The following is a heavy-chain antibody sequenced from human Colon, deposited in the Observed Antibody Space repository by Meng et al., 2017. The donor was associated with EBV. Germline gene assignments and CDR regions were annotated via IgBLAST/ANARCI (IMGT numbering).Heavy chain of an antibody. CDR2: INHVGST. V-gene: IGHV4-34*01. J-gene: IGHJ4*02. CDR1: GGSFSDSY. D-gene: IGHD2-15*01. Sequence: QVQPQQWGAGLLKPSETLSLTCTVYGGSFSDSYWTWIRQPPGKGLEWIGEINHVGSTTYNPSLKSRVTISVDTSKNQFSLKLSPVTAADAAVYYCASSDCSGGTCYLDCWGQGTLVTVSS. CDR3: ASSDCSGGTCYLDC.